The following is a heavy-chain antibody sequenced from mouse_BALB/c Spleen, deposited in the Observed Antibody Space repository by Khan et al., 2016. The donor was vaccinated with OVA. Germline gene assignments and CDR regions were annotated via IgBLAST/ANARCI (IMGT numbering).Heavy chain of an antibody. CDR3: GGHRSSFAY. CDR1: GFNIKDTY. CDR2: IDPANGNT. J-gene: IGHJ3*01. D-gene: IGHD1-1*01. Sequence: VQLQQSGAELVKPGASVKLSCTASGFNIKDTYMHWVKQRPEQGLEWIGRIDPANGNTKYDPKFQGKATITADTSSNTAYLPLSTLTSEDTAVYYCGGHRSSFAYWGQGPLVPVSA. V-gene: IGHV14-3*02.